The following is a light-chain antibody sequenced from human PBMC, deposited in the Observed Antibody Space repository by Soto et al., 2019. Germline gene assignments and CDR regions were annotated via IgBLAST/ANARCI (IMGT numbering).Light chain of an antibody. CDR1: SGDVGGYNF. CDR2: DVS. Sequence: QSALTQPRSVSGSPGQSVTISCTGASGDVGGYNFVSWYQQHPGKAPTLMIFDVSQRPSGVPDRFSGSKSGNTASLTISGLQAEDEADDYCCSYGGSYTWVFGRGTTLTVL. V-gene: IGLV2-11*01. CDR3: CSYGGSYTWV. J-gene: IGLJ3*02.